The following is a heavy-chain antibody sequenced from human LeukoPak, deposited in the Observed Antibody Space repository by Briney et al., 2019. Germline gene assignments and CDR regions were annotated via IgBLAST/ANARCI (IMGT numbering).Heavy chain of an antibody. D-gene: IGHD6-19*01. Sequence: NPSETLSLTCTVSGGSTSSYYWSWIRQPPGKGLEWIGYIYYSGSTNYNPSLKSRVTISVDTSKNQFSLKLSSVTAADTAVYYCARTTGYSSPGDIWGQGTMVTVSS. CDR1: GGSTSSYY. CDR3: ARTTGYSSPGDI. V-gene: IGHV4-59*08. J-gene: IGHJ3*02. CDR2: IYYSGST.